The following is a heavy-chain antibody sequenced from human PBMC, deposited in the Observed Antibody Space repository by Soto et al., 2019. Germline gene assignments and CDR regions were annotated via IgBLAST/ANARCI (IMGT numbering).Heavy chain of an antibody. CDR3: ARGRPSRSRKYYDFWSGYPDY. D-gene: IGHD3-3*01. Sequence: SETLSLTCAVYGGSFSGYYWSWIRQPPGKGLEWIGEINHSGSTNYNPSLKSRVTISVDTSKDQFSLKLSSVTAADTAVYYCARGRPSRSRKYYDFWSGYPDYWGQGTLVNVSS. CDR2: INHSGST. CDR1: GGSFSGYY. V-gene: IGHV4-34*01. J-gene: IGHJ4*02.